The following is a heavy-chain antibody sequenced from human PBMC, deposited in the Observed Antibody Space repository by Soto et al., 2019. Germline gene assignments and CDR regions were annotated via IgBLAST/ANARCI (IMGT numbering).Heavy chain of an antibody. Sequence: KSSETLSLTCTVSGGSISSGGYYWSWIRQHPGKGLEWIGYIYYSGSTYYNPSLKSRVTISVDTSKNQFSLKLSSVTAADTAVYYCARGYSAGLDPWGQGTLVTVSS. J-gene: IGHJ5*02. CDR2: IYYSGST. CDR1: GGSISSGGYY. CDR3: ARGYSAGLDP. V-gene: IGHV4-31*03. D-gene: IGHD2-15*01.